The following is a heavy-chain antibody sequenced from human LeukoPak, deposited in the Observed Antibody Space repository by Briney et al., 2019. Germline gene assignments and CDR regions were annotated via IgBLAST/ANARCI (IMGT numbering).Heavy chain of an antibody. V-gene: IGHV1-2*02. CDR1: GYTFTDYY. CDR3: ARALSLDY. Sequence: GASVKVSCKASGYTFTDYYIDWVRQAPGQGLEWMGWINPNSGATNYAQKFQGRVTMTRDRSFSTVYMQLDSLISDDTAVYYCARALSLDYWGQGTLVAVSA. CDR2: INPNSGAT. J-gene: IGHJ4*02.